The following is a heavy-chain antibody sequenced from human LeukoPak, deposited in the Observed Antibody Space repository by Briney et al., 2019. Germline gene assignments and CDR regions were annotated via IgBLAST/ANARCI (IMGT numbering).Heavy chain of an antibody. CDR1: GGSISSSSYY. J-gene: IGHJ2*01. CDR2: IYYSGST. CDR3: ARGLYDYSYWYFDL. D-gene: IGHD4-11*01. Sequence: KPSETLSLTCTVSGGSISSSSYYWGWIRQPPGKGLEWIRSIYYSGSTYYNPSLKSRVTISVDTSKNQFSLKLSSVTAADTAVYYCARGLYDYSYWYFDLWGRGTLVTVSS. V-gene: IGHV4-39*07.